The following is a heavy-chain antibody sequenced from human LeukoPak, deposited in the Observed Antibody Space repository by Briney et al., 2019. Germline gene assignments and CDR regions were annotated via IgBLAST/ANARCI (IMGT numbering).Heavy chain of an antibody. CDR2: IYYSGST. Sequence: SETLSLTCTVSGGSISSYYWSWIRQPPGKGLEWIGYIYYSGSTNYNPSLKSRVTISVDTSKNQFSLKLSSLTAADTAVYYCARGGSNYSYYMDVWGKGSTVTIPS. J-gene: IGHJ6*03. CDR3: ARGGSNYSYYMDV. D-gene: IGHD3-10*01. CDR1: GGSISSYY. V-gene: IGHV4-59*01.